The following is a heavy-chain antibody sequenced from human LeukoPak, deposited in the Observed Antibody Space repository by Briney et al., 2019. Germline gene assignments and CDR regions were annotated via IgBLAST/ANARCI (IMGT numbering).Heavy chain of an antibody. D-gene: IGHD3-22*01. V-gene: IGHV4-59*01. CDR2: IYYSGST. Sequence: PSETLSLTCTVSGGSISSYYWSWIRQPPGKGLEWIGYIYYSGSTNYNPSLKSRVTISVDTSKNQFSLKLSSVTVADTAVYYCARDSSGYYGHFQHWGQGTLVTVSS. CDR1: GGSISSYY. J-gene: IGHJ1*01. CDR3: ARDSSGYYGHFQH.